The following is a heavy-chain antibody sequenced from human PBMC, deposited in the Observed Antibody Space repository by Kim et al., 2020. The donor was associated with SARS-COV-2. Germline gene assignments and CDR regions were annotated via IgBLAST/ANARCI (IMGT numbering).Heavy chain of an antibody. Sequence: GGSLRLSCAASGFTVSSNYMSWVRQAPGKGLEWVSVIYSGGSTYYADSMKGRFTISRDNSKNTLYLQMNSLRAEDTAVYYCARDRRYYDILTGYYSGMDVWGQGTTVTVSS. V-gene: IGHV3-53*01. J-gene: IGHJ6*02. CDR2: IYSGGST. D-gene: IGHD3-9*01. CDR3: ARDRRYYDILTGYYSGMDV. CDR1: GFTVSSNY.